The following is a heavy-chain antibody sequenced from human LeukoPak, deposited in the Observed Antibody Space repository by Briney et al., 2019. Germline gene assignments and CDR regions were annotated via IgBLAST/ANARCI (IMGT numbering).Heavy chain of an antibody. Sequence: GGSLRLSCAASGFTCSPCGMPWVRQAPGKGLEWVAAISSSGDSTAHADSVKGRFTISRDNSKNTVFLQMNSLRAEDTAVYYCAKTPGGYLDYWGQGTLVTVSS. CDR2: ISSSGDST. CDR3: AKTPGGYLDY. CDR1: GFTCSPCG. J-gene: IGHJ4*02. V-gene: IGHV3-23*01.